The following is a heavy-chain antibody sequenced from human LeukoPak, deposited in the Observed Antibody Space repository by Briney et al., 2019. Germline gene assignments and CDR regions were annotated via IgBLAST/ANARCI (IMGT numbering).Heavy chain of an antibody. D-gene: IGHD7-27*01. CDR1: GGSISSYY. J-gene: IGHJ4*02. CDR2: IDTSGSA. V-gene: IGHV4-4*07. Sequence: SETLSLTCTVSGGSISSYYWSWIRQPAGKGLEWIGRIDTSGSANYNPSLKSRVTISADTSKNQFSLNLSSVTAADTAVYYCASRKLGNDYWGQGTLVTVSS. CDR3: ASRKLGNDY.